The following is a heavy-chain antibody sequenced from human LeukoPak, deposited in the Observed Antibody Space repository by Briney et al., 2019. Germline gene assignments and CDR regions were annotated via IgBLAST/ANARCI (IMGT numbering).Heavy chain of an antibody. D-gene: IGHD3-10*01. CDR1: GFTFPDAW. Sequence: GGSLRLSCAASGFTFPDAWMHWVRQAPGKGLECVGRIKNRNRGRTTDYTAPVKGRFTISRDDSRDTVYLQMNSLKTDDTAVYYCVTDGGQLPYYFTYWGQGTLVTVSS. V-gene: IGHV3-15*01. CDR2: IKNRNRGRTT. CDR3: VTDGGQLPYYFTY. J-gene: IGHJ1*01.